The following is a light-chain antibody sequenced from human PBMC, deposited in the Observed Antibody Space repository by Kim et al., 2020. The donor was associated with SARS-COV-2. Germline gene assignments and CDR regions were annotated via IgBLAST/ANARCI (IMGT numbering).Light chain of an antibody. Sequence: SASTGDRVTIACRASQGISSYLAWYQQKPGTAPKLLIYAASTLQSGVPSRFSGSGSGTDFTLTISCLQSEDFATYYCQQYYSYPTFGQGTRLEIK. CDR1: QGISSY. CDR2: AAS. J-gene: IGKJ5*01. V-gene: IGKV1-8*01. CDR3: QQYYSYPT.